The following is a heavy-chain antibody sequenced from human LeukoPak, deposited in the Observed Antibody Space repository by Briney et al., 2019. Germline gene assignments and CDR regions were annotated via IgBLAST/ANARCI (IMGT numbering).Heavy chain of an antibody. CDR1: GFTFINPG. CDR2: FKRKTDGGTT. Sequence: GGSLRLSWPASGFTFINPGMSWAPRAPGKGRDGVGHFKRKTDGGTTDYAAPVKGRFTISRDDSKNTLYLQMNSLKTEDTAVYYCTTVTYYYGSGAYYPLDYWGQGTLVTVSS. D-gene: IGHD3-10*01. J-gene: IGHJ4*02. CDR3: TTVTYYYGSGAYYPLDY. V-gene: IGHV3-15*01.